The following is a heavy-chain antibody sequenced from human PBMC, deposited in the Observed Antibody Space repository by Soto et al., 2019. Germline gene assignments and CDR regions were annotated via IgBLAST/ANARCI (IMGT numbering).Heavy chain of an antibody. J-gene: IGHJ4*02. Sequence: SETLSLTCTVSGGSISSYYWSWIRQPPGKGLEWIGYIYYSGSTNYNPSLKSRVTISVDTSKNQFSLKLSSVTAADTAVHYCAREDAWSGYYFDYWGQGTLVTVSS. CDR3: AREDAWSGYYFDY. CDR1: GGSISSYY. CDR2: IYYSGST. V-gene: IGHV4-59*01. D-gene: IGHD3-3*01.